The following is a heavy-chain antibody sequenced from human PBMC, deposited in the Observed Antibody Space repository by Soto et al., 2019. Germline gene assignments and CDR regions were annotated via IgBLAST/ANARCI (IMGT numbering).Heavy chain of an antibody. J-gene: IGHJ5*02. D-gene: IGHD2-2*01. Sequence: QVQLVQSGAEVKKPGSSVKVSCKASGGTFRTYSITWVRQAPGQGLEWMGKIIPILDMANYAQKFQGRVTIPANNSTRIAYMELNSLRSEDTAVYYCARGPVVVVPDDMFTRHNWFDPWGQGTRVTVSS. V-gene: IGHV1-69*02. CDR3: ARGPVVVVPDDMFTRHNWFDP. CDR1: GGTFRTYS. CDR2: IIPILDMA.